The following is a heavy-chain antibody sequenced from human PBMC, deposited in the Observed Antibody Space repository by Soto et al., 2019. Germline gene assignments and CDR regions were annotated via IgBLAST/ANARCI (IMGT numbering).Heavy chain of an antibody. V-gene: IGHV3-23*01. CDR2: ITGSGGYT. J-gene: IGHJ6*02. Sequence: EVQLLESGGGLVQPGGSLRLSCAASGFTFSSYAMSWVRQAPGKGLAWVSDITGSGGYTFYADSVTGRFTISRDNSKNTLYLQMSSLRAEDTAVYYCAKERYYDILTGPENYYYYYGMDVWSQGTTVTVSS. CDR3: AKERYYDILTGPENYYYYYGMDV. D-gene: IGHD3-9*01. CDR1: GFTFSSYA.